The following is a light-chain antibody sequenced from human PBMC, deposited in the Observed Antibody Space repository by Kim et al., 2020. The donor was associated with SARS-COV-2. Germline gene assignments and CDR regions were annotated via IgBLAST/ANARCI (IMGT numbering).Light chain of an antibody. V-gene: IGLV3-21*01. Sequence: APGQTARITCGGNNIGGHSVHWYQQKPGQAPVLVMDYDRDRPSGIPERFSGSKSANTATLTISRVEAGDEADYYCQVWDTDTDHYVFGTGTKVTVL. CDR1: NIGGHS. J-gene: IGLJ1*01. CDR2: YDR. CDR3: QVWDTDTDHYV.